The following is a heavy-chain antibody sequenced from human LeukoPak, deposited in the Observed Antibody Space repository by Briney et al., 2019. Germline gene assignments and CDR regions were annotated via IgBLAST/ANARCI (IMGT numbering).Heavy chain of an antibody. J-gene: IGHJ4*02. CDR2: IKSKTDGGTT. V-gene: IGHV3-15*07. Sequence: GGSLRLSCAASGFTFSNAWMNWVRQAPGKGLEWVGRIKSKTDGGTTDYAAPVKGRFTISRDDSKNTLYLQMNSLKTEDTAVYYCTTCCSSSFCAWRVDYWGQGTLVTVSS. CDR1: GFTFSNAW. CDR3: TTCCSSSFCAWRVDY. D-gene: IGHD6-13*01.